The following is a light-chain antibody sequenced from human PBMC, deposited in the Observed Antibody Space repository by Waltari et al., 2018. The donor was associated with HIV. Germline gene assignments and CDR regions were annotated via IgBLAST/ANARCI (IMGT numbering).Light chain of an antibody. CDR1: TSASASFDY. CDR2: EVS. CDR3: GSYTATNSMM. Sequence: QSALTQPAYVSGSPGQSITISCTGPTSASASFDYVSWYQQHPGQVPTLIIYEVSLRASGVSNRFSASKSGNTTSLTISGLQAEDEAVYYCGSYTATNSMMFGGGTKLTVL. J-gene: IGLJ3*02. V-gene: IGLV2-14*01.